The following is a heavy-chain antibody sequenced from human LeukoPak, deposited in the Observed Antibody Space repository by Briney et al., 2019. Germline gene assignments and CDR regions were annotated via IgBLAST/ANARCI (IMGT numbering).Heavy chain of an antibody. J-gene: IGHJ4*02. CDR3: ARGHYCSSTRCYLWAFDY. Sequence: PSETLSLTCAVYGGSFSGYYWSWIRQPPVKGLEWIGEINHSGSTNYNPSLKSRVTISVDTSKNQFSLKLSSVTAADTAVYYCARGHYCSSTRCYLWAFDYWGQGTLVTVSS. CDR1: GGSFSGYY. V-gene: IGHV4-34*01. CDR2: INHSGST. D-gene: IGHD2-2*01.